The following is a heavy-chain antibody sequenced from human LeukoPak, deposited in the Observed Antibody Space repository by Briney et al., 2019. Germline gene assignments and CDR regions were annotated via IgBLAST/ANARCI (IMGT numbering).Heavy chain of an antibody. J-gene: IGHJ6*03. CDR3: ARGRDDLLRYFYLDV. V-gene: IGHV4-59*01. D-gene: IGHD3-9*01. CDR2: IYSSGAT. CDR1: GDSISRYY. Sequence: SETLSLTCAVSGDSISRYYWSWIRQPPGKGLEYIGYIYSSGATNYSPSLASRVTISLDTSKNHFPLELSAVTAADTAVYYCARGRDDLLRYFYLDVWGKGTTVTVSS.